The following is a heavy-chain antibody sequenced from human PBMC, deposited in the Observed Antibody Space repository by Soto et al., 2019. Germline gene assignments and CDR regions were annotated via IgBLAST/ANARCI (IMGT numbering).Heavy chain of an antibody. CDR2: IYWDDDR. CDR1: GFSLNTRGVG. Sequence: ARTLVNPTQTLTLTCTFSGFSLNTRGVGVGWIRQPPGKSLEWLAVIYWDDDRRYSPSLNSRLTITKDTSRNQVVLTMTNMDPVDTATYYCAHIMITYGGVIGLDAFDNWGQGTMVTVSS. D-gene: IGHD3-16*02. CDR3: AHIMITYGGVIGLDAFDN. J-gene: IGHJ3*02. V-gene: IGHV2-5*02.